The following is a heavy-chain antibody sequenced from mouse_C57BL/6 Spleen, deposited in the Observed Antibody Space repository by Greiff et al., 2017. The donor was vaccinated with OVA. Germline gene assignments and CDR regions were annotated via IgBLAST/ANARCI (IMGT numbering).Heavy chain of an antibody. CDR2: ISDGGSYT. D-gene: IGHD2-2*01. J-gene: IGHJ2*01. CDR1: GFTFSSYA. CDR3: ARDGYLYYFDY. Sequence: VQLKESGGGLVKPGGSLKLSCAASGFTFSSYAMSWVRQTPEKRLEWVATISDGGSYTYYPDNVKGRFTISRDNAKNNLYLQMSHLKSEDTAMYYCARDGYLYYFDYWGQGTTLTVSS. V-gene: IGHV5-4*01.